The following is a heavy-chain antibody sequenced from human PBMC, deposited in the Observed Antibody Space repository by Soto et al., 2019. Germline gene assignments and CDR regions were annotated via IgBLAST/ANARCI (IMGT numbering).Heavy chain of an antibody. CDR1: GGSISSNRSY. Sequence: XETLSLACSVAGGSISSNRSYWGWNRQGKGKGMEWIGSLPYDGTTYPNSSRTSRATISVDTSKSQFSLSLTSLNAADTAIYFCARHVTSSRPWSLPWFDTWGQEPRVTVSS. J-gene: IGHJ5*02. V-gene: IGHV4-39*01. CDR3: ARHVTSSRPWSLPWFDT. CDR2: LPYDGTT. D-gene: IGHD5-18*01.